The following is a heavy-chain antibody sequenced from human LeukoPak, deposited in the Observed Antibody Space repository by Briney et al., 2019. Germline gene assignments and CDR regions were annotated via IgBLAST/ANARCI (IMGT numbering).Heavy chain of an antibody. CDR3: ARGARAGYNLEPFDN. CDR2: IYNSGST. J-gene: IGHJ4*02. Sequence: SETLSLTCTVSGGSISSYYWSWIRQPPGKGLEWIGYIYNSGSTKYNPSLKSRVTISADTSKNQISLKLSSVTAADTAVYYCARGARAGYNLEPFDNWGQGTLVTVSS. V-gene: IGHV4-59*08. D-gene: IGHD5-24*01. CDR1: GGSISSYY.